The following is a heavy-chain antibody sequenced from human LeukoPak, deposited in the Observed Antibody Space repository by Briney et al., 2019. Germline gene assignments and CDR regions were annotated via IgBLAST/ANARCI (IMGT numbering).Heavy chain of an antibody. J-gene: IGHJ6*03. CDR1: GFTFSSYA. CDR3: ARDGPSSSWYYYYYYYMDV. V-gene: IGHV3-30*04. D-gene: IGHD6-13*01. CDR2: ISYDGSNK. Sequence: GGSLRLSCAASGFTFSSYAMHWVRQAPGKGLEWVAVISYDGSNKYYADSVKGRFTISRDNSKNTLYLQMNSLRAEDTAVYYCARDGPSSSWYYYYYYYMDVWGKGTTVTVSS.